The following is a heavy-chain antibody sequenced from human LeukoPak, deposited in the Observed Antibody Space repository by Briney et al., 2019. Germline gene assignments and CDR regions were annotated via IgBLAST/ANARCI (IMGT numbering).Heavy chain of an antibody. D-gene: IGHD3-3*01. Sequence: SETLSLTCTVSGGSISSSSYYWGWIRQPPGKGLEWIGSIYYSGSTYYNPSLKSRVTVSVDTSKNQFSLKLSSVTAADTAVYYCARRRTYYDFWSGSHAFDIWGQGTMVTVSS. V-gene: IGHV4-39*07. CDR2: IYYSGST. CDR1: GGSISSSSYY. J-gene: IGHJ3*02. CDR3: ARRRTYYDFWSGSHAFDI.